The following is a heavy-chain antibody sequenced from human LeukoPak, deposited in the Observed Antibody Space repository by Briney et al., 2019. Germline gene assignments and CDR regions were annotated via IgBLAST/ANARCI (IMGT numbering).Heavy chain of an antibody. J-gene: IGHJ4*02. CDR3: ARDLRVAAGSFDY. CDR2: ISSSSSYI. V-gene: IGHV3-21*01. D-gene: IGHD3-10*01. CDR1: GFTFSSYS. Sequence: GGSLRLSCAASGFTFSSYSMNWVRQAPGKGLEWVSSISSSSSYIYYADPVKGRFTISRDNAKNSLYLQMNSLRAEDTAVYYCARDLRVAAGSFDYWGQGTLVTVSS.